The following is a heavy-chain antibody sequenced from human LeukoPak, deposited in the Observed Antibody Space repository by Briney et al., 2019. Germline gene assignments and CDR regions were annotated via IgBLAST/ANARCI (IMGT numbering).Heavy chain of an antibody. V-gene: IGHV1-69*13. D-gene: IGHD3-10*01. CDR1: GGTFGSYA. Sequence: SVKVSCKASGGTFGSYAISWVRQAPGQGLEWMGGIIPISGTANYAQKFQGRVTITADESTSTAYVELSSLRSEDTAVYYCARDAGRSYSTFVQWGQGTLVTVSS. CDR3: ARDAGRSYSTFVQ. J-gene: IGHJ4*02. CDR2: IIPISGTA.